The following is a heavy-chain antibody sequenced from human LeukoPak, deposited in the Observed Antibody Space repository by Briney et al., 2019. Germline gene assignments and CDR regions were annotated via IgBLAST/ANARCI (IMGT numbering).Heavy chain of an antibody. Sequence: ASVKVSCKASGYTFTGYYMHWVRQAPGQGLEWMGWINPNSGGTNYAQKFQGRVTMTRDTSISTAYMELSRLRSDDTAVYYCASGKVPLAWTGDYYYYYGMDVWGQGTTVTVSS. D-gene: IGHD3-16*01. J-gene: IGHJ6*02. CDR2: INPNSGGT. CDR3: ASGKVPLAWTGDYYYYYGMDV. CDR1: GYTFTGYY. V-gene: IGHV1-2*02.